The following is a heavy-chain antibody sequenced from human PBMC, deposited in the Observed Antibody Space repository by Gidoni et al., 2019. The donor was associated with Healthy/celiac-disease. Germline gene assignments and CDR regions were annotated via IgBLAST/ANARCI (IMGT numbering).Heavy chain of an antibody. CDR1: GYTFTSYD. CDR2: MTPNSGNT. CDR3: AGGANAFDI. J-gene: IGHJ3*02. Sequence: QVQLLQSWAQVQTRGASVKTSCKASGYTFTSYDINWVRQATGQGLEWMGWMTPNSGNTDYARKFQGRVTMTRNTSISTAYMELSSLRSEDTAVYYCAGGANAFDIWGQGTMVTVSS. V-gene: IGHV1-8*01.